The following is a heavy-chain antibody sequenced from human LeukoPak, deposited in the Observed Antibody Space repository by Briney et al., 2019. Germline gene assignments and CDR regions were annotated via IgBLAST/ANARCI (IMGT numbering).Heavy chain of an antibody. V-gene: IGHV3-30-3*01. D-gene: IGHD4/OR15-4a*01. CDR1: GFTFSSYA. CDR3: ARVGAKAFDP. J-gene: IGHJ5*02. CDR2: ISYDGSNK. Sequence: GGALRLSCAASGFTFSSYAMSWVGQAPGKGLEWVAVISYDGSNKYYADSVKGRFTISRDNSKNTLYLQMNSLRAEDTAVYYCARVGAKAFDPWGQGTLVTVSS.